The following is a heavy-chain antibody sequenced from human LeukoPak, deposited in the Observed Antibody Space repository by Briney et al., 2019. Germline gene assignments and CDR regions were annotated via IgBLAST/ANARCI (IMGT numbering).Heavy chain of an antibody. CDR2: IMPLFGTA. V-gene: IGHV1-69*05. J-gene: IGHJ5*02. CDR3: ARDVHGDYGSGWFDP. D-gene: IGHD4-17*01. CDR1: GGTFNNSA. Sequence: ASVKVSCKTSGGTFNNSAISWVRQAPGQGLEWLGGIMPLFGTAGYAQKFQGRVTITKDESTRTVYLELTSLTSDDTAVYYCARDVHGDYGSGWFDPWGQGTLVSVTS.